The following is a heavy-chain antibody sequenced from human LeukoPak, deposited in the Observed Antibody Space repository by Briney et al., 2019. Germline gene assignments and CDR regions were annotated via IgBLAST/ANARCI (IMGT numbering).Heavy chain of an antibody. V-gene: IGHV4-59*08. J-gene: IGHJ3*02. Sequence: PSETLSLTCTVSGGSISSYYWSWIRQPPVKGMEWIGYIYYSGSTNYNPSLKSRVTISVDTSKNQFSLRLSSVTAADTAVYYCARWFGELDAFDIWGQGTMVTVSS. CDR1: GGSISSYY. D-gene: IGHD3-10*01. CDR3: ARWFGELDAFDI. CDR2: IYYSGST.